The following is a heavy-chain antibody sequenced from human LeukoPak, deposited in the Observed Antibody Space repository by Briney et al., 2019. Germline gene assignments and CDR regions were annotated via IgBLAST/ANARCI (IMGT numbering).Heavy chain of an antibody. CDR3: ARDYTIAGAGNVDY. CDR2: ISSSSSYT. J-gene: IGHJ4*02. CDR1: GFTFSSYS. D-gene: IGHD6-13*01. Sequence: GPLRLSGAASGFTFSSYSMTWAGQAPGKGLDWFSYISSSSSYTDYAESVKGRFTISRDNAKNSLYLQMNSVRAEDTAVYYCARDYTIAGAGNVDYWGQGTLVTVSS. V-gene: IGHV3-21*01.